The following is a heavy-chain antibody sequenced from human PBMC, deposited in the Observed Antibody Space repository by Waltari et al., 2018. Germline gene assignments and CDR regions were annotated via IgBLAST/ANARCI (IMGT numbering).Heavy chain of an antibody. Sequence: QVQLVQSGAEVKTPGSPVKVSCKASGGTFSSYTTSSVRQAPGQGLEWMGRIIPILGIANYAQKFQGRVTITADKSTSTAYMELGSLRSEDTAVYYCARGADEWGLTRGFDYWGQGTLVTVSS. V-gene: IGHV1-69*02. CDR2: IIPILGIA. D-gene: IGHD1-26*01. CDR1: GGTFSSYT. CDR3: ARGADEWGLTRGFDY. J-gene: IGHJ4*02.